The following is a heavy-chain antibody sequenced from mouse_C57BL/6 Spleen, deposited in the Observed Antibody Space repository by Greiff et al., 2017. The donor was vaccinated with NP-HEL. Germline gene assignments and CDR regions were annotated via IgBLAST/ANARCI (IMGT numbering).Heavy chain of an antibody. J-gene: IGHJ1*03. CDR2: ISYDGSN. CDR3: AREVYWYFDV. CDR1: GYSITSGYY. V-gene: IGHV3-6*01. Sequence: VQLKESGPGLVKPSQSLSLTCSVTGYSITSGYYWNWIRQFPGNKLEWMGYISYDGSNNYNPSLKNRISITRDTSKNQFFLKLNSVTTEDTATYYCAREVYWYFDVWGTGTTVTVSS.